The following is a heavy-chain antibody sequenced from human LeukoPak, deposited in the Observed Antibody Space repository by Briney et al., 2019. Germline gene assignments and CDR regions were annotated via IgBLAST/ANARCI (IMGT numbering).Heavy chain of an antibody. V-gene: IGHV3-7*01. CDR3: ARDGETPRPGNVDY. CDR1: GFTFSRYW. CDR2: IKHDGSEK. J-gene: IGHJ4*02. Sequence: GGSLRLSCAASGFTFSRYWMSWVRQTPGKGLEWVANIKHDGSEKYYVDSVRGRFTISRDNAKNSLYLQMNSLRAEDTAVYYCARDGETPRPGNVDYWGQGTLVTVSS. D-gene: IGHD1-1*01.